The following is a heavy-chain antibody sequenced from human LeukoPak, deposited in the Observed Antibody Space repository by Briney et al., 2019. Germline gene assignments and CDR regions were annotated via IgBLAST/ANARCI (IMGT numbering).Heavy chain of an antibody. CDR3: ARHGPDSTPDY. CDR2: TYTSGST. J-gene: IGHJ4*02. CDR1: GGSISSYY. Sequence: SETLSLTCSVSGGSISSYYWSWIRQPPGKGLEWIGYTYTSGSTNYNPSLKSRVTISVDTSKNQFSLKLSSVTAADTAVYYCARHGPDSTPDYWGQGTLVTVSS. D-gene: IGHD3-10*01. V-gene: IGHV4-4*09.